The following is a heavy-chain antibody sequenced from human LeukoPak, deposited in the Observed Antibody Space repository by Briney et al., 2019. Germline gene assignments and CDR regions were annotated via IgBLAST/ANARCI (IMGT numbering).Heavy chain of an antibody. CDR1: GFTFSSYS. Sequence: KPGGSLRLSCAASGFTFSSYSMNWVRQAPGKGLEWVSSISSSSSYIYYADSVKGRFTISRDNAKNSLYLQMNGLRAEDTAVYYRARVVAVAGRAFDIWGQGTMVTVSS. V-gene: IGHV3-21*01. D-gene: IGHD6-19*01. CDR3: ARVVAVAGRAFDI. J-gene: IGHJ3*02. CDR2: ISSSSSYI.